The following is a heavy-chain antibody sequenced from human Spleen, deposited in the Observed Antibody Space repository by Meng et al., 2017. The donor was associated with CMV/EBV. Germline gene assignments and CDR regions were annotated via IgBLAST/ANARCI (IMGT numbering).Heavy chain of an antibody. CDR3: ARGRWYSNF. Sequence: LSLACAVYGGSFVGYSWTWIRQPQGKGREWIGEILHTGSTNYNPSLKSRVTISMDTSKKQFSLKLSSVTAADTAVYYCARGRWYSNFWGQGTLVTVSS. V-gene: IGHV4-34*01. J-gene: IGHJ4*02. D-gene: IGHD6-13*01. CDR1: GGSFVGYS. CDR2: ILHTGST.